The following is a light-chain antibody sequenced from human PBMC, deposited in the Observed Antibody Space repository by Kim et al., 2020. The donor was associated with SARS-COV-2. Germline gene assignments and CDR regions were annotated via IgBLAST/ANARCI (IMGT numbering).Light chain of an antibody. CDR3: QQYHNLPLT. Sequence: AVVGDIVTITCQATQDISKSLNWFQQKPGKAPKLLIYDASNLETGVPSGFSGSGSGTYFTFTISSLQPEHVATYYCQQYHNLPLTFGGGTKVDIK. CDR2: DAS. J-gene: IGKJ4*01. CDR1: QDISKS. V-gene: IGKV1-33*01.